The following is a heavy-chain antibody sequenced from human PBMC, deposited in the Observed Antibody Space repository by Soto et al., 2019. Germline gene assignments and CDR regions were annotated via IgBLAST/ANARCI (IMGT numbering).Heavy chain of an antibody. Sequence: EVQLVESGGGLVQPGGSLRLSCAASGFTFSSYWMHWVRQAPGKGLVWVSRINSDGSSTSYADSVKGRFTISRDNAKNKLYLQMNSLRAEDTAVYYCARDPAKDDFWSGYYYFDYWGQGTLVTVSS. D-gene: IGHD3-3*01. CDR2: INSDGSST. V-gene: IGHV3-74*01. CDR3: ARDPAKDDFWSGYYYFDY. CDR1: GFTFSSYW. J-gene: IGHJ4*02.